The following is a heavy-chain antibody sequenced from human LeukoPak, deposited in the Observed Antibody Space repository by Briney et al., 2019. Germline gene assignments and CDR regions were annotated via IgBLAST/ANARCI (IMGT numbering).Heavy chain of an antibody. J-gene: IGHJ3*02. V-gene: IGHV1-8*01. CDR2: MNPNSGNT. D-gene: IGHD3-3*01. CDR1: GYTFTSYD. Sequence: ASVKVSCKASGYTFTSYDINWVRQATGQGLEWMGWMNPNSGNTGYAQKFQGRVAMTEDTSTDTAYMELSSLRSEDTAVYYCATDPYDHDAFDIWGQGTMVTVSS. CDR3: ATDPYDHDAFDI.